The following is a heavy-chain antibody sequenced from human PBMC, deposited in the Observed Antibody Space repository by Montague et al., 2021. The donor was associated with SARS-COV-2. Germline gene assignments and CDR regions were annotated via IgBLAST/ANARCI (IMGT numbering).Heavy chain of an antibody. CDR3: ASEIYPSESYYNRYYYGLNI. Sequence: SETLSLTCAVYGGSLSGYYWSWIRQPPDKGLEWIGEINHSANTKYNPSLKSPVTISIDTSKNQFSLKMTSVTAADTATYYCASEIYPSESYYNRYYYGLNIWGPGTPVIVSS. CDR1: GGSLSGYY. J-gene: IGHJ6*02. CDR2: INHSANT. V-gene: IGHV4-34*01. D-gene: IGHD3-10*01.